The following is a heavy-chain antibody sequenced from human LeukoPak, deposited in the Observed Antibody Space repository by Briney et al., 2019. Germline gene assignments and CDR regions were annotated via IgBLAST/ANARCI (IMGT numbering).Heavy chain of an antibody. V-gene: IGHV3-30*02. CDR1: GFTFNSYG. Sequence: AGGSLRLSCAASGFTFNSYGMHWVRQAPGKGLEWVAFIRYDGSNKYYADSVKGRFTISRDNSKNTLYLQMNSLRAEDTAVYYCAKDCYGSGSHYPLLDYWGQGTLVTVSS. CDR3: AKDCYGSGSHYPLLDY. D-gene: IGHD3-10*01. J-gene: IGHJ4*02. CDR2: IRYDGSNK.